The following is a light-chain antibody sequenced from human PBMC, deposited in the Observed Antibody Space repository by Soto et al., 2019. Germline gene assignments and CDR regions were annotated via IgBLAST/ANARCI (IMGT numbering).Light chain of an antibody. CDR2: EVS. V-gene: IGLV2-8*01. Sequence: QSVLTQPPSASGSPGPSVTISCTGTSSDVGGYNYVSWYQQHPGKAPKLMIYEVSKRPSRVPDRFSGSKSGNTASLTVSGRQAEDEADYYCSSYAGSNGLGVGTKLTVL. J-gene: IGLJ2*01. CDR1: SSDVGGYNY. CDR3: SSYAGSNG.